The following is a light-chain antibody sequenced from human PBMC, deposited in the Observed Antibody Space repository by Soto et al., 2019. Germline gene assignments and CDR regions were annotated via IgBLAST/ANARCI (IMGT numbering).Light chain of an antibody. Sequence: EIVLTQSPGTLSLSSGERANLSCRASQSVSGDYIAWYQQKPGQAPRLLIFGASTRATGIPDRFSGTGSGTDFTLTINRLGPEDFAVYYCQQYGTSPRTFGPGTKVDI. V-gene: IGKV3-20*01. CDR1: QSVSGDY. CDR2: GAS. J-gene: IGKJ3*01. CDR3: QQYGTSPRT.